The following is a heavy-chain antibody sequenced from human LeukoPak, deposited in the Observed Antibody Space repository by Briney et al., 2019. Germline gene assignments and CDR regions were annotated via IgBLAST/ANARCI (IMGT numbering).Heavy chain of an antibody. CDR2: IYPGDSDT. D-gene: IGHD1-26*01. J-gene: IGHJ4*02. CDR1: GYSFSSYW. V-gene: IGHV5-51*01. CDR3: ARVAREGATTFDY. Sequence: GESLKISCKGSGYSFSSYWIGWVRQMPGKGLEWMGIIYPGDSDTRDSPSFQGQVTISADKSVSTAYLQWSNLKASDTAMYYCARVAREGATTFDYWGQGTLVTVSS.